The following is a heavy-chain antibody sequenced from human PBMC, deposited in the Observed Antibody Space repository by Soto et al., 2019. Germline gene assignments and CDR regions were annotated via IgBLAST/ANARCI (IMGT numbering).Heavy chain of an antibody. J-gene: IGHJ6*03. CDR1: GGSISSYY. Sequence: SETLSLTCTVSGGSISSYYWSWIRQPPGKGLEWIGYIYYSGSTNYNPSLKSRVTISVDTSKNQFSLKLSSVTAADTAVYYCARVPPGYDFWSGYRADYYYYMDVWGKGTTVTVSS. CDR3: ARVPPGYDFWSGYRADYYYYMDV. CDR2: IYYSGST. D-gene: IGHD3-3*01. V-gene: IGHV4-59*01.